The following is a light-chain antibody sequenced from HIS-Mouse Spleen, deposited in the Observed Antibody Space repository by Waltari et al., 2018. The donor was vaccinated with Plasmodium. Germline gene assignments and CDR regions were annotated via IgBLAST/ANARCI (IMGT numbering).Light chain of an antibody. CDR1: QYISNY. CDR3: QQYDNLPPLFT. J-gene: IGKJ3*01. V-gene: IGKV1-33*01. Sequence: DIQMTQSPSSLSASVGDRVTITCQASQYISNYLNWYQQKPGKAPKLLIYDASNLETGVPSMFSGSGSGTDFTFTISSLQPEDIATYYCQQYDNLPPLFTFGPGTKVDIK. CDR2: DAS.